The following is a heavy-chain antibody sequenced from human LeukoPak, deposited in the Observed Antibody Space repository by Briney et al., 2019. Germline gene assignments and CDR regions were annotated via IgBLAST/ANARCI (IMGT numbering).Heavy chain of an antibody. V-gene: IGHV1-69*05. CDR3: AIDRSLLGYSSSSGFDY. Sequence: ASVKVSCKASGGTFSSYAISWVRQAPGQGLEWMGRIIPIFGTANYAQKFQGRVTITTDESTSTAYMELSSLRSEDTAVYYRAIDRSLLGYSSSSGFDYWGQGTLVTVSS. CDR2: IIPIFGTA. J-gene: IGHJ4*02. D-gene: IGHD6-6*01. CDR1: GGTFSSYA.